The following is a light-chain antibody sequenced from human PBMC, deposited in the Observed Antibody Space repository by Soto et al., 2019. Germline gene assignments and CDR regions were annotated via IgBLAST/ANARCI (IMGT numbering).Light chain of an antibody. CDR3: QTWGSGIVV. J-gene: IGLJ2*01. V-gene: IGLV4-69*01. Sequence: QAVVTQSPSASASLGASVKLTCTLSSGHSNYAIAWHQQQPEKGPRYLMKLNSDGSHSKGDAIPDRFSGSSSGAERYLTISSLQSEDEADYYCQTWGSGIVVFGGGTQLTVL. CDR1: SGHSNYA. CDR2: LNSDGSH.